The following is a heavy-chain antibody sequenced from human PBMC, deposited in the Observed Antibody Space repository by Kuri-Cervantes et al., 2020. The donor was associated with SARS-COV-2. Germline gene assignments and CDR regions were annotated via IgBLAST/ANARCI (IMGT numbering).Heavy chain of an antibody. CDR1: GFTFSSYS. CDR3: ARAGKSRDFWSGPFYPDY. CDR2: ISSSSSYI. J-gene: IGHJ4*02. D-gene: IGHD3-3*01. Sequence: LSLTCAASGFTFSSYSMNWVRQAPGKGLEWVSSISSSSSYIYYADSVKGRFTISRDNAKNSLYLQMNSLRAEDTAVYYCARAGKSRDFWSGPFYPDYWGQGTLVTVSS. V-gene: IGHV3-21*01.